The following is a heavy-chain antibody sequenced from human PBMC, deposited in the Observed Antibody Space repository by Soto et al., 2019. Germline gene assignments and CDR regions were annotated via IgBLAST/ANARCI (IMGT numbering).Heavy chain of an antibody. CDR2: IYYSGST. V-gene: IGHV4-31*03. CDR3: AREVSSGELLRGYYFHY. Sequence: PSETLSLTCTVSGGSISSGGHYWSWIRQHPGKGLEWIGYIYYSGSTYYSPSLKSRVTISVDTSKNQFSLKLSSVTAADTAVYYCAREVSSGELLRGYYFHYWGQGILVTVSS. D-gene: IGHD1-26*01. J-gene: IGHJ4*02. CDR1: GGSISSGGHY.